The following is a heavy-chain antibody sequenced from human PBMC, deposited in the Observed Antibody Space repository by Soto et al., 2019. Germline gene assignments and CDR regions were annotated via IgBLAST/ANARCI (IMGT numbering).Heavy chain of an antibody. J-gene: IGHJ5*02. Sequence: SETLSLTCAVYGGSFSGYYWSWIRQPPGKGLEWIGEINHSGSTNYNPSLKSRVTISVDTSKNQFSLKLSSVTAADTAVYYCARDLSRSRWYVGRFWFDPRGQGTLVTVSS. CDR2: INHSGST. CDR3: ARDLSRSRWYVGRFWFDP. CDR1: GGSFSGYY. D-gene: IGHD6-13*01. V-gene: IGHV4-34*01.